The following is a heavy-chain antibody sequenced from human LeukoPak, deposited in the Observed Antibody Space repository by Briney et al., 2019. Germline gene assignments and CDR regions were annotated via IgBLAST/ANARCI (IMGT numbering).Heavy chain of an antibody. CDR1: GFTFTSYV. CDR2: ISGSGGST. D-gene: IGHD6-19*01. CDR3: AKRGPAGAGKSPDYFDY. Sequence: PGGSLRLSCAASGFTFTSYVMSWVRQAPGKGLEWVSAISGSGGSTYYADSVKGRFTISRDNPKNTLYLQMNSLRADGTAVYYCAKRGPAGAGKSPDYFDYWGQGTLVTVSS. V-gene: IGHV3-23*01. J-gene: IGHJ4*02.